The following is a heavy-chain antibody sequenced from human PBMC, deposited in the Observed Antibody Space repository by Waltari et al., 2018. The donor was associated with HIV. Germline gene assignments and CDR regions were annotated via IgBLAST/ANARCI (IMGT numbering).Heavy chain of an antibody. V-gene: IGHV3-7*01. D-gene: IGHD2-21*02. CDR1: GFTFSSHW. Sequence: QLVESGGGLVQRGGSLRLSCTASGFTFSSHWMSWVRQPPGKALEWGANINQDGTENYYLNSVKGRFTISRDNANNSLYLEMNSLRDADTAVYFCVRENDFGTMFFSYYYALDVWGQGTSVTVSS. CDR2: INQDGTEN. J-gene: IGHJ6*02. CDR3: VRENDFGTMFFSYYYALDV.